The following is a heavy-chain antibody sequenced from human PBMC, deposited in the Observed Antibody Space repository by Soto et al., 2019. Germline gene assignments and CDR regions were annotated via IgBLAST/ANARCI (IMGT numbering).Heavy chain of an antibody. D-gene: IGHD2-15*01. V-gene: IGHV1-69*08. J-gene: IGHJ4*02. CDR3: ARDLREGGKAL. Sequence: QVQLVQSGAEVKKPGSSVKVSCKASGGTFSSYTISWVRQAPGQGLEWMGRIIPILGIANYAQKFQGRVTITADKSTSTAYRELSSLRSEDTAVYYCARDLREGGKALWGQGTLVTVSS. CDR1: GGTFSSYT. CDR2: IIPILGIA.